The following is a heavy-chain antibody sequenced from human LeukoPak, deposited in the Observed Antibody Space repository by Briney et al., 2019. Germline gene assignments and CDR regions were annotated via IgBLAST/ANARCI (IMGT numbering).Heavy chain of an antibody. CDR2: VEFGGAT. D-gene: IGHD1-26*01. V-gene: IGHV4-39*07. CDR3: TSLRSGICPVFDS. CDR1: EGSLSNSDSY. J-gene: IGHJ4*02. Sequence: SETLSLTCTVSEGSLSNSDSYWAWIRHPPGKEVEWLGSVEFGGATPYNPSVGARLPASMNMSRNQFFLRLTSVTAAETATYYCTSLRSGICPVFDSWGQGILVSVSS.